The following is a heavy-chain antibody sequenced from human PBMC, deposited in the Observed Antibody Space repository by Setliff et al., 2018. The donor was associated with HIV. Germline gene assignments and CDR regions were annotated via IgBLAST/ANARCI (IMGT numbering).Heavy chain of an antibody. D-gene: IGHD3-9*01. V-gene: IGHV3-7*03. J-gene: IGHJ4*02. CDR2: IQQDGNEK. Sequence: PGGSLRLSCAASGFTYSDYWMTWVRQAPGKGLEWVATIQQDGNEKYYVDSVRGRFIVSRDNRRKVLHLQMSSLRVEDTAVYYCARPPPSLQDFDFVFDSWGQGTLVTVSS. CDR3: ARPPPSLQDFDFVFDS. CDR1: GFTYSDYW.